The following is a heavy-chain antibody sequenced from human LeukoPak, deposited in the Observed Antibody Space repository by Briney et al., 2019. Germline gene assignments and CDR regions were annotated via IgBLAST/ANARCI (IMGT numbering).Heavy chain of an antibody. CDR3: ARSHDSSGYYRWYFDY. CDR2: INPNSGGT. CDR1: GYTFTGYY. V-gene: IGHV1-2*02. Sequence: ASVKVSCKASGYTFTGYYMHWVRQAPGQGLEWMGWINPNSGGTNYAQKFQGRVTMTRDTSISTAYMELSRLRSDDTAVYYCARSHDSSGYYRWYFDYWGQGTLVTVSS. J-gene: IGHJ4*02. D-gene: IGHD3-22*01.